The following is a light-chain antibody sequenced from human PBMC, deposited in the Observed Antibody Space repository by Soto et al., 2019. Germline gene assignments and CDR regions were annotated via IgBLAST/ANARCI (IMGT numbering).Light chain of an antibody. J-gene: IGLJ1*01. Sequence: QSVLNQPASVSGSPSQSVTISCTATGRGLESYYLVSWYQQLPGTVPKLLIDEDNKRLSGLSNHFSGSRSGNTASLTISGLQSEDEADYYCCAYGGSSNYVFGTGTKVTVL. CDR1: GRGLESYYL. CDR3: CAYGGSSNYV. CDR2: EDN. V-gene: IGLV2-23*01.